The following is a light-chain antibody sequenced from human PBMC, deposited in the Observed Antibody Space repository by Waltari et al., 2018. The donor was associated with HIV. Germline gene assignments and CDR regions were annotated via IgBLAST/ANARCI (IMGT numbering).Light chain of an antibody. CDR1: QNIYKY. CDR3: HQYNTCPRT. V-gene: IGKV1-5*03. Sequence: DIQMTQSPSTLTASVGDRVTLTCRASQNIYKYVAWYQQKPGKAPNLLIYKASSLERGVPSRFSGSGSGTDFTLTISSLQPDDFATYYCHQYNTCPRTFGQGTKVEIK. J-gene: IGKJ1*01. CDR2: KAS.